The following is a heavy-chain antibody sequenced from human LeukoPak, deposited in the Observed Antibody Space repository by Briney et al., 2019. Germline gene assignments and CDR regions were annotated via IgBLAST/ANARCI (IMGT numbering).Heavy chain of an antibody. V-gene: IGHV1-8*01. Sequence: ASVKVSCKASGYTFTSYDINWVRQATGQGLEWMGWMNPNSGNTGYLQKFQGRVTMTMNTSISTAYMELSSLRSEDPAVYYCARALTPASGYSYGSWGQGTLVTVSS. D-gene: IGHD5-18*01. CDR2: MNPNSGNT. J-gene: IGHJ4*02. CDR1: GYTFTSYD. CDR3: ARALTPASGYSYGS.